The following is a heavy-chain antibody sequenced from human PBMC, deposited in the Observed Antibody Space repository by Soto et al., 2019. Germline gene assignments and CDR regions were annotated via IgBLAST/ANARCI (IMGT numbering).Heavy chain of an antibody. D-gene: IGHD2-21*02. CDR2: ITSDGKSK. Sequence: PARSLRLSSSASGFNFSIHCMHWVRHRPGEGLVWVSRITSDGKSKAYAESVKGRFAISRDHAKNTLYLQMNGLTAEDTAVYYCARESGDWPLNWFDPWGQGTLVTVSS. CDR3: ARESGDWPLNWFDP. J-gene: IGHJ5*02. V-gene: IGHV3-74*01. CDR1: GFNFSIHC.